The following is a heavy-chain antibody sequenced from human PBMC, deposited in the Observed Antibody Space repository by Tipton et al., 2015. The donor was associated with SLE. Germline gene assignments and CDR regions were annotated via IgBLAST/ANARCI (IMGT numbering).Heavy chain of an antibody. V-gene: IGHV4-59*11. CDR3: ASGSPSDY. D-gene: IGHD3-10*01. CDR2: IYYSGST. J-gene: IGHJ4*02. CDR1: GGSISSHY. Sequence: LRLSCTVSGGSISSHYWSWIRQPPGKGLEWIGYIYYSGSTYYNPSLKSRVTISVDTSKNQFSLKLSSVTAADTAVYYCASGSPSDYWGQGTLVTVSS.